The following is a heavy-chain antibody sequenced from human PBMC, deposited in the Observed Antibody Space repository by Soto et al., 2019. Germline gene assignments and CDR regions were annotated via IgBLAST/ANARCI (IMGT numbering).Heavy chain of an antibody. CDR3: ARDKAVAGNFDY. CDR1: GGTFSSYA. D-gene: IGHD6-19*01. Sequence: QVQLVQSGAEVKKPGSSVKVSCKASGGTFSSYAISWVRQAPGQGLEWMGGIIPIFGTANYAQKFQGRVTITADESTSTAYMEXSSLRXEXTAVXYCARDKAVAGNFDYWGQGTLVTVSS. V-gene: IGHV1-69*01. CDR2: IIPIFGTA. J-gene: IGHJ4*02.